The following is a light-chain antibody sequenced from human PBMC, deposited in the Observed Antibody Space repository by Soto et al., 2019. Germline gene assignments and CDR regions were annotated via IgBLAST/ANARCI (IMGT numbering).Light chain of an antibody. Sequence: QSVLTQPASGSGSPGQSITISCTGTSSDVGSYNLVSWYQQHPGKAPKLMIYEVSKRPSGVSNRFSGSKSGNTASLTLSGLQAEDEADYYCCSYAGRSTLYVFGTGTKVTVL. CDR1: SSDVGSYNL. V-gene: IGLV2-23*02. CDR3: CSYAGRSTLYV. J-gene: IGLJ1*01. CDR2: EVS.